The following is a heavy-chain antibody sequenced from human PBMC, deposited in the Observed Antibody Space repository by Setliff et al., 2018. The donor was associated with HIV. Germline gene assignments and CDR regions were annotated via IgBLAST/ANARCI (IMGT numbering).Heavy chain of an antibody. CDR2: IIPIFGTA. V-gene: IGHV1-69*05. Sequence: ASVKVSCKASGGTFSSYAISWVRQAPGQGLEWMGGIIPIFGTANYAQKFQGRVTITTDESTSTAYMELSSLRSEDTAVYYCARPPSYNWNFLPYFDYWGQGTLVTVSS. D-gene: IGHD1-7*01. J-gene: IGHJ4*02. CDR3: ARPPSYNWNFLPYFDY. CDR1: GGTFSSYA.